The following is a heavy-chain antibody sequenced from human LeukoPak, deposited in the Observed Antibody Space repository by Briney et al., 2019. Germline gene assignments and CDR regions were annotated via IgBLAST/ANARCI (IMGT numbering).Heavy chain of an antibody. Sequence: PGGSLRLSCGVSGFTFSRCPMHWVRQAPGKGLEWVAIISSDGSNKYYADSVKGRFTISRDNTKNTLYLQMNSLRAEDTALYYCARGGTSGSLIYWGQGTLVTVSS. J-gene: IGHJ4*02. CDR3: ARGGTSGSLIY. CDR2: ISSDGSNK. D-gene: IGHD1-26*01. V-gene: IGHV3-30-3*01. CDR1: GFTFSRCP.